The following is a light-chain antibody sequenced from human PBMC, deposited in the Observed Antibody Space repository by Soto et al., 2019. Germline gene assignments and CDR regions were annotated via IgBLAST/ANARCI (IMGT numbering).Light chain of an antibody. J-gene: IGKJ1*01. Sequence: TQSPATLSVSPGERATLSCRASQSISSWLAWYQQKPGKAPKLLIYDASSLESGVPSRFSGSGSGTEFTLTISSLQPDDFATYYCQQYNSYWTFGQGTKVEIK. V-gene: IGKV1-5*01. CDR1: QSISSW. CDR3: QQYNSYWT. CDR2: DAS.